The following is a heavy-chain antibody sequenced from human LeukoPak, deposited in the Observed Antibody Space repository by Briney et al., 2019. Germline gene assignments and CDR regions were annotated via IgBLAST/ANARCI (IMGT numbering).Heavy chain of an antibody. CDR3: AKQGPIYSSTPGNYFDY. V-gene: IGHV3-23*01. J-gene: IGHJ4*02. D-gene: IGHD5-18*01. CDR1: GFTFRNCG. Sequence: PGGSLRLSCVASGFTFRNCGMTWVRQAPGKGLEWVSTISGSDDGTYYADSVRGRFTISRDNSKNTLYLQMKALRDKDTATYYCAKQGPIYSSTPGNYFDYWGQGTLVTVSS. CDR2: ISGSDDGT.